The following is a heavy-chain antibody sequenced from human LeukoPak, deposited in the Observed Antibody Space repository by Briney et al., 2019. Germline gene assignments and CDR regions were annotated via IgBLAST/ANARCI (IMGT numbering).Heavy chain of an antibody. D-gene: IGHD3-16*01. Sequence: GGSLRLSCAASGFTYSSYAMHWVRQAPGKGREWVAVISYDGSNKYYADSVKGRFTISRDNSKNTLYLQMNSLRAEDTAVYYCARVMRAGECMDVWGQGTTVTVSS. J-gene: IGHJ6*01. V-gene: IGHV3-30-3*01. CDR1: GFTYSSYA. CDR3: ARVMRAGECMDV. CDR2: ISYDGSNK.